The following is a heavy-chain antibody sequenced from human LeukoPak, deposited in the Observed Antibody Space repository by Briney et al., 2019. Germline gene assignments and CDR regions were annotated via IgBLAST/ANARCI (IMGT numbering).Heavy chain of an antibody. CDR2: ISGSGGST. CDR1: GFTFSSYA. CDR3: ARGAYYDFWSGYSGFDY. V-gene: IGHV3-23*01. D-gene: IGHD3-3*01. Sequence: RAGGSLRLSCAASGFTFSSYAMSWVRQAPGKGLEGVSAISGSGGSTYYADSVKGRFTISRDNAKNSLYLQMNSLRAEDTAVYYCARGAYYDFWSGYSGFDYWGQGTLVTVSS. J-gene: IGHJ4*02.